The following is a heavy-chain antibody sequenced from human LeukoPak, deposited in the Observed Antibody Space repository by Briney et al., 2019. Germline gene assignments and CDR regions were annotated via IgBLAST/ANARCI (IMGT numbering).Heavy chain of an antibody. Sequence: SETLSLTCTVSGGSMINYYWGWIRQPPGKGLEWIGSIYYSGSTYYNPSLKSRVTISVDTSKNQFSLKLSSVTAADTAVYYCARRVGITMVRGAKYNWFDPWGQGTLVTVSS. J-gene: IGHJ5*02. CDR3: ARRVGITMVRGAKYNWFDP. D-gene: IGHD3-10*01. CDR1: GGSMINYY. CDR2: IYYSGST. V-gene: IGHV4-39*01.